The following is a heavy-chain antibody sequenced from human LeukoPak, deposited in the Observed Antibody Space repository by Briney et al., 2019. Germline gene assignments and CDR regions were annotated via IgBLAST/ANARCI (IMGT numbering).Heavy chain of an antibody. CDR1: GGSISSSSYY. Sequence: PSETLSLTCTVSGGSISSSSYYWGWIRQPPGKGLEWIGSIYYSGSTYYNPSLKSRVTISVDTSKNQFSLKLSSVTAADTAVYYCAREGRYYDILTGPDYWGQGTLVTVSS. CDR2: IYYSGST. CDR3: AREGRYYDILTGPDY. V-gene: IGHV4-39*07. D-gene: IGHD3-9*01. J-gene: IGHJ4*02.